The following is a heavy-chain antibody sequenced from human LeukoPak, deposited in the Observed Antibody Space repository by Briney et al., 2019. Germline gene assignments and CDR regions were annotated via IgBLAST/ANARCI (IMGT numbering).Heavy chain of an antibody. CDR1: GFTFSSYG. CDR3: AKDVGYCGGDCYNFDY. V-gene: IGHV3-30*18. D-gene: IGHD2-21*02. CDR2: ISYDGSNK. J-gene: IGHJ4*02. Sequence: GGSLRLSCAASGFTFSSYGMHWVRQAPGKGLEWVAVISYDGSNKYYADSVKDRFTISRDNSKNTLYLQMNSLRAEDTAVYYCAKDVGYCGGDCYNFDYWGQGTLVTVSS.